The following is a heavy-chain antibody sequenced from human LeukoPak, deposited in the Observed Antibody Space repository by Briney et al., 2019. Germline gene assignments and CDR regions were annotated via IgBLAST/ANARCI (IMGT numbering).Heavy chain of an antibody. Sequence: GGSLRLSCAASGFTLSSYEMNWVRQAPGKGLEWVSYISSSGSTIYYADSVKGRFTISRDNAKNSLYLQMNSLRAEDTAVYYCAGAADCSGGSCYYYYMDVWGEGTTVTVSS. CDR2: ISSSGSTI. CDR3: AGAADCSGGSCYYYYMDV. D-gene: IGHD2-15*01. CDR1: GFTLSSYE. J-gene: IGHJ6*03. V-gene: IGHV3-48*03.